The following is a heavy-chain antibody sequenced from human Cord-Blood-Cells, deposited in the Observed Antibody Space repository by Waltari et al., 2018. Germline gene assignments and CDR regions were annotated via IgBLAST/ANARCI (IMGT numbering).Heavy chain of an antibody. CDR3: ATGGDCSSTSCFADNWFDP. CDR1: GGTFSSYA. J-gene: IGHJ5*02. CDR2: IIPIFGTA. D-gene: IGHD2-2*01. Sequence: QVQLVQSGAEVKKPGSSVKVSCKASGGTFSSYAIRWVRQAPGQGIEWMGGIIPIFGTANYAQKFQGRVTITADKSTSTAYMELSSLRSEDTAVYYCATGGDCSSTSCFADNWFDPWGQGTLVTVSS. V-gene: IGHV1-69*06.